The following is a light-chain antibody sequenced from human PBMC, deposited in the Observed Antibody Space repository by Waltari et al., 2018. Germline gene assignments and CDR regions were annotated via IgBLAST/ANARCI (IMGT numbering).Light chain of an antibody. J-gene: IGLJ1*01. Sequence: QSALTQPASVSGSPGQSITISCTGTSSDVGNYNLVSWYQQHPGKAPNRMIYEGSERPSGVSKRFTGSTSGNTASLTISGLQAEDEADYYCGSYAASSTSYVFGTGTKVTVL. CDR3: GSYAASSTSYV. V-gene: IGLV2-23*01. CDR2: EGS. CDR1: SSDVGNYNL.